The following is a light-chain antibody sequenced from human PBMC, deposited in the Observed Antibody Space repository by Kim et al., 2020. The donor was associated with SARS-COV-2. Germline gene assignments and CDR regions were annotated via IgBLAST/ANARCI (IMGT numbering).Light chain of an antibody. CDR2: DAS. Sequence: WSRGKSAAPSSRATDSVGMLQAWSNQKPGQAPWLLILDASTRATGIPTKFSGRGYGTDFTFTISSLGPEEFALYYCHHRSVLPPGCFGQGTRLEI. CDR1: DSVGML. CDR3: HHRSVLPPGC. V-gene: IGKV3-11*01. J-gene: IGKJ2*03.